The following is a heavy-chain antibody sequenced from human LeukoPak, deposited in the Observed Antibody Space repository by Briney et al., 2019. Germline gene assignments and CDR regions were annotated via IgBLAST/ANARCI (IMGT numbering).Heavy chain of an antibody. CDR1: GFTFSSYG. CDR2: IWYDGSNK. Sequence: QPGGSLRLSCAASGFTFSSYGMHWVRQAPGKGLEWVAVIWYDGSNKYYADSVKGRFTISRDSSKNTLYLQMNSLRAEDTAVYYCARDSLPRDFWSGSFDPWGQGTLVTVSS. D-gene: IGHD3-3*01. V-gene: IGHV3-33*01. CDR3: ARDSLPRDFWSGSFDP. J-gene: IGHJ5*02.